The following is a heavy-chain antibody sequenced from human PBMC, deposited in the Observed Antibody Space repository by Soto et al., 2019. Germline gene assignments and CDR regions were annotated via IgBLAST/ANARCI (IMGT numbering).Heavy chain of an antibody. CDR1: GGSISSYY. CDR3: ARVGAAYCGGDCYNYYYGMDV. CDR2: IYYSGST. V-gene: IGHV4-59*01. Sequence: QVQLQESGPGLVKPSETLSLTCTVSGGSISSYYWSWIRQPPGKGLEWIGYIYYSGSTNYNPSLKSRVTISVDTSKNQFSLKLSSVTAADTAVYYCARVGAAYCGGDCYNYYYGMDVWGQGTTVTVSS. J-gene: IGHJ6*02. D-gene: IGHD2-21*02.